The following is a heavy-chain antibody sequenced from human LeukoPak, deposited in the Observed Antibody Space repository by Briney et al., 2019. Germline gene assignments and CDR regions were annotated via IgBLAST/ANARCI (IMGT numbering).Heavy chain of an antibody. Sequence: PGGSLRLSCAASGFTFSSYGMSWVRQAPGKGLEWVSAISGSGGSTYYADSAKGRFTISRDNSKNTLYLQMNSLRAEDTAVYYCAKDYSSSWYRSYFDYWGPGTLVTVSS. CDR3: AKDYSSSWYRSYFDY. V-gene: IGHV3-23*01. J-gene: IGHJ4*02. CDR1: GFTFSSYG. CDR2: ISGSGGST. D-gene: IGHD6-13*01.